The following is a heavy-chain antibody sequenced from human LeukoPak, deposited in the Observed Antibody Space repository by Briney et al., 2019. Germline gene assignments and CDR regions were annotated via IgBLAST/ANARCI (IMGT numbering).Heavy chain of an antibody. Sequence: ASVKVSCKASGYTFTSYAMNWVRQAPGQGLEWMGWINTNTGNPTYAQGFTGRFVFSLDTSVSTAYLQISSLKAEDTAVYYCATTLSSSWYHGAFDIWGQGTMVTVSS. J-gene: IGHJ3*02. V-gene: IGHV7-4-1*02. CDR3: ATTLSSSWYHGAFDI. D-gene: IGHD6-13*01. CDR2: INTNTGNP. CDR1: GYTFTSYA.